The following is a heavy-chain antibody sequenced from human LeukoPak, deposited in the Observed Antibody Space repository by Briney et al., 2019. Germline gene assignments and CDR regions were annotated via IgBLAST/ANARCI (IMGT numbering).Heavy chain of an antibody. J-gene: IGHJ4*02. CDR2: INHSGST. V-gene: IGHV4-34*01. Sequence: SETLSFTCAVYGGSFSGYYWSWIRQPPGKGVEWIGEINHSGSTNYNPSLKSRVTISVDTSKNQFSLKLSSVTAPDTAVYYCARVSWSTYYFDYWGQGTLVTVST. CDR3: ARVSWSTYYFDY. CDR1: GGSFSGYY. D-gene: IGHD2-15*01.